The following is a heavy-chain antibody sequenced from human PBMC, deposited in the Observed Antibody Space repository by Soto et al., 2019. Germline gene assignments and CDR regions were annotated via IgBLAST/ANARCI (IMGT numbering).Heavy chain of an antibody. CDR3: AKDQVAAADNYYYYGMDV. CDR1: GFTFSSYA. V-gene: IGHV3-23*01. CDR2: ISGSGGST. D-gene: IGHD6-13*01. J-gene: IGHJ6*02. Sequence: PGGSLRLSCAASGFTFSSYAMSWVRQAPGKGLEWVSAISGSGGSTYYADSVKGRFTISRDNSKNTLYLQMNSLRAEDTAVYYCAKDQVAAADNYYYYGMDVWGQGTTVTVSS.